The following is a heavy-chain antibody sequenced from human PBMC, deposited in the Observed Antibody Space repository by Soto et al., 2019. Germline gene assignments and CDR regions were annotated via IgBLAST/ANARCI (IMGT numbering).Heavy chain of an antibody. Sequence: QVQLVESGGGLVRPGGSLRLSCEASGLTFRDYYMTWFRQAPGKGLEWLSYIDSSTKYTNYADSVKGRFTISRDNAKNSLYLQINSLRADDTAVYYCAREYYYTMDVWGQGTMVTVSS. CDR3: AREYYYTMDV. V-gene: IGHV3-11*05. CDR2: IDSSTKYT. CDR1: GLTFRDYY. J-gene: IGHJ6*02.